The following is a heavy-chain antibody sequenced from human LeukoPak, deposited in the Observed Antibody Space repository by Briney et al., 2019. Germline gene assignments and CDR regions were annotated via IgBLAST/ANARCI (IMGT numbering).Heavy chain of an antibody. J-gene: IGHJ5*02. CDR2: SKDKGNSYST. Sequence: GGSLRLSCAASGFTFSDRYMDWVRQAPGKGLEWVGRSKDKGNSYSTEYAASVQGRFTVSRDDSGNSLYLQMNSLRAEDTAVYYCARDLWFGEFPGPWGQGTLVTVSS. D-gene: IGHD3-10*01. CDR3: ARDLWFGEFPGP. CDR1: GFTFSDRY. V-gene: IGHV3-72*01.